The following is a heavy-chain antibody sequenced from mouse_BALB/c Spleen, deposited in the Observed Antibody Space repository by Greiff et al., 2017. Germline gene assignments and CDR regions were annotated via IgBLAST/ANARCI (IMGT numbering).Heavy chain of an antibody. CDR3: ARSGSSWYFDV. Sequence: QSGPGLVKPSQSLSLTCTVTGYSITSDYAWNWIRQFPGNKLEWMGYISYSGSTSYNPSLKSRISITRDTSKNQFFLQLNSVTTEDTATYYCARSGSSWYFDVWGAGTTVTVSS. V-gene: IGHV3-2*02. D-gene: IGHD1-1*01. CDR1: GYSITSDYA. CDR2: ISYSGST. J-gene: IGHJ1*01.